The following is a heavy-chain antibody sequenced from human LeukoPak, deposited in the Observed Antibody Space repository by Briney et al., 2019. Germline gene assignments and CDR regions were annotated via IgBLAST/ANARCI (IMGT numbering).Heavy chain of an antibody. J-gene: IGHJ4*02. V-gene: IGHV3-74*01. CDR3: VRRLAATSTLDS. Sequence: GGSLRLSCAASGFTFSSYWMLWVRQAPGQGLLCVSRINGDASNTAYADSVKGRFTISRDNAKNTLYLQMNSPRDEDTAVYYCVRRLAATSTLDSWGQGTLVTVSS. CDR1: GFTFSSYW. CDR2: INGDASNT. D-gene: IGHD6-13*01.